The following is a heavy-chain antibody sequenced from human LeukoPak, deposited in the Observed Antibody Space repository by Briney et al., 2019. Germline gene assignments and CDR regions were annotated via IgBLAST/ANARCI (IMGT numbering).Heavy chain of an antibody. V-gene: IGHV3-21*06. CDR1: GFTFSDYS. CDR3: ARDMTTATTCYLQH. Sequence: PGGSLRLSCAASGFTFSDYSMNWVRQAPGKRLEWVSSISSRSTYRYYADSVKGRFTISRDNAKNSLCLQMNSLRAEDTAVYYCARDMTTATTCYLQHWGQGTLVTVSS. CDR2: ISSRSTYR. J-gene: IGHJ1*01. D-gene: IGHD4-17*01.